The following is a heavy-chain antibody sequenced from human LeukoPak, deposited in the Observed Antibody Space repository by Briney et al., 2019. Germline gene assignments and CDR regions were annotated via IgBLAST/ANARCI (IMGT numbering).Heavy chain of an antibody. CDR1: GFTFSSYA. CDR3: ARDGYSGSYYRLYYFFMDV. J-gene: IGHJ6*03. CDR2: ISGSDAGT. V-gene: IGHV3-23*01. D-gene: IGHD1-26*01. Sequence: GSLRLSCAASGFTFSSYAMSWVRQAPGKGLEWVSAISGSDAGTYSADSVQGRFTISRDNSRNTLYLQMNSLRAEDTAVYYCARDGYSGSYYRLYYFFMDVWGKGTTVTVSS.